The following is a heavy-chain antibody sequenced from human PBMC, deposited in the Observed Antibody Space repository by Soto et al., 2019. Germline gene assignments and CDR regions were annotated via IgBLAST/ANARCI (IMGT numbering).Heavy chain of an antibody. J-gene: IGHJ4*02. CDR3: ARTSTTFNLRHNWYELTDY. D-gene: IGHD1-1*01. Sequence: PSETLSLTCTVSGGSISSSSYYWGWIRQPPGKGLEWIGSIYYSGSTYYNPSLKSRVTISVDTSKNQFSLKLSSVTAADTAVYYCARTSTTFNLRHNWYELTDYWGQGTLVTVSS. CDR2: IYYSGST. CDR1: GGSISSSSYY. V-gene: IGHV4-39*01.